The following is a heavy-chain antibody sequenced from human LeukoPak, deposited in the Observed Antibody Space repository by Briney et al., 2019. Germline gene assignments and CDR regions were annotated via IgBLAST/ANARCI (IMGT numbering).Heavy chain of an antibody. J-gene: IGHJ5*02. CDR1: GGSISSGDYY. CDR2: IYYSGST. CDR3: AREGTFGVVYSSNWFDP. Sequence: PSETLSLTCTVSGGSISSGDYYWSWIRQPPGKGLEWIVYIYYSGSTYYNPSLKSRVTISVDTSKNQFSLKLSSVTAADTAVYYCAREGTFGVVYSSNWFDPWGQGTLVTVSS. V-gene: IGHV4-30-4*01. D-gene: IGHD3-3*01.